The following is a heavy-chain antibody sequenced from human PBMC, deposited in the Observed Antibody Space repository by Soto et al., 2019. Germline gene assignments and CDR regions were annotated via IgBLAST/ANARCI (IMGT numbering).Heavy chain of an antibody. D-gene: IGHD2-15*01. V-gene: IGHV1-2*02. Sequence: GASVKVSCKASGYTFTGYYMHWVRQAPGQGLEWMGWINPNSGGTNYAQKLKGRVTMTTDTSTSTAYMELRRLRSDDTGVYYYTGVVVATTHFAFDIWGQGTMVSVSS. CDR1: GYTFTGYY. J-gene: IGHJ3*02. CDR3: TGVVVATTHFAFDI. CDR2: INPNSGGT.